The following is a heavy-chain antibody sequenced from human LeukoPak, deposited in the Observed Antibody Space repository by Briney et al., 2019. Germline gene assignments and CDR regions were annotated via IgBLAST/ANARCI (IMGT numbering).Heavy chain of an antibody. CDR1: GYTFTSYG. V-gene: IGHV1-18*01. Sequence: GASVKVSCRPSGYTFTSYGISWVRQAPGQGLEWMGWISAYNGNTNYAQKLQGRVTMTTDTSTSTAYMELRSLRSDDTAVYYCARDISNYYGSGSYFDYWGQGTLVTVSS. D-gene: IGHD3-10*01. J-gene: IGHJ4*02. CDR2: ISAYNGNT. CDR3: ARDISNYYGSGSYFDY.